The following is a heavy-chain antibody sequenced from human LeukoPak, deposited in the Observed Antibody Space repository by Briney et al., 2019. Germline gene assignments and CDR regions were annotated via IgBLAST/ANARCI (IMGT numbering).Heavy chain of an antibody. CDR2: ISAYNGNT. CDR1: GYTFTSYG. V-gene: IGHV1-18*01. J-gene: IGHJ5*02. D-gene: IGHD3-3*01. CDR3: ARDGTYYDFWSGSQNWFDP. Sequence: GASVKVSCKASGYTFTSYGISWVRQAPGQGLEWMGWISAYNGNTNYAQKLQGRVTMTTDTSTSTAYMGLRSLRSDDTAVYYCARDGTYYDFWSGSQNWFDPWGQGTLVTVSS.